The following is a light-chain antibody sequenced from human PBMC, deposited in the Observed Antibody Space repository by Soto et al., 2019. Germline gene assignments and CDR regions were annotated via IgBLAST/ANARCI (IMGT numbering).Light chain of an antibody. CDR1: ASVSSD. Sequence: VVMRNSLATRAVSTGERATLSCRASASVSSDLAWYHQRPGQAPRLLIYGASTRATGIPARFSGSGSGTEFTLTINSLQSEDFAVYYCQQYNNWPRTFGQGTIVDIK. J-gene: IGKJ1*01. CDR3: QQYNNWPRT. V-gene: IGKV3-15*01. CDR2: GAS.